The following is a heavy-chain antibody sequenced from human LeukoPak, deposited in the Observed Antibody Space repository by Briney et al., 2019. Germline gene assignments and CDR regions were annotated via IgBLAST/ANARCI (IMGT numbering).Heavy chain of an antibody. CDR2: IYYNEDT. Sequence: SEPLSLTCTVSGGSISSSGYYWGWIRQPPGKGLEWIGNIYYNEDTYYNPSLKSRVTISLDMSRNQFSLKMRSVTAADTAVYYCARLDYGDSGSFDYWGQGTLVTVSS. V-gene: IGHV4-39*01. D-gene: IGHD4-17*01. J-gene: IGHJ4*02. CDR3: ARLDYGDSGSFDY. CDR1: GGSISSSGYY.